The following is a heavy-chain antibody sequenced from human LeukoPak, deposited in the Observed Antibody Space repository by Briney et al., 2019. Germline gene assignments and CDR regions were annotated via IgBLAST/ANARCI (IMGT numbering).Heavy chain of an antibody. J-gene: IGHJ6*03. CDR3: ARDQAAAGTDYYYYYMDV. Sequence: ASVKVSCKASGYTFTGYHMHWVRQAPGQGLEWMGWINPNSGGTNYAQKFQGRVTMTRDTSISTAYMELSRLRSDDTAVYYCARDQAAAGTDYYYYYMDVWGKGTTVTISS. CDR1: GYTFTGYH. D-gene: IGHD6-13*01. V-gene: IGHV1-2*02. CDR2: INPNSGGT.